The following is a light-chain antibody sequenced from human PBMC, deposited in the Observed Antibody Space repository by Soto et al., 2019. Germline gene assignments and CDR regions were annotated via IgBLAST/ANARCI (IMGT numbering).Light chain of an antibody. V-gene: IGLV1-51*01. Sequence: PSVPAAPGQRVTISCSGSSSNIGGNSVSWYQQLPGTAPKLLIYDDDKRPSGIPDRFSGSKSGTSATLGITGFQTGDEADYYCGSWDSSLSAYVFGTGTKVTVL. CDR3: GSWDSSLSAYV. CDR1: SSNIGGNS. CDR2: DDD. J-gene: IGLJ1*01.